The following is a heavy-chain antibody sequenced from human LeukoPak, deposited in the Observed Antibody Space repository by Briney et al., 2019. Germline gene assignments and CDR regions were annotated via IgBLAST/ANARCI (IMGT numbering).Heavy chain of an antibody. CDR3: ARARGALGYCTSSSCYGSNINWFDP. CDR1: GDSISSYY. J-gene: IGHJ5*02. CDR2: IYYSGST. D-gene: IGHD2-2*01. V-gene: IGHV4-59*01. Sequence: SETLSLTCTVSGDSISSYYWNWIRQPPGKGLEWIGYIYYSGSTNYNPSLKSRVTISVDTSKNQFSLKLSSVTAADTAVYYCARARGALGYCTSSSCYGSNINWFDPWGQGTLVTVSS.